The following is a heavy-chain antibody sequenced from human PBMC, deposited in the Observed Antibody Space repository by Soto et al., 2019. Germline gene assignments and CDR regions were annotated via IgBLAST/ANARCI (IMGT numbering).Heavy chain of an antibody. J-gene: IGHJ6*02. CDR1: GGSISSSSYY. Sequence: SETLSLTCTVSGGSISSSSYYWGWIRQPPGKGLEWIGSIYYSGSTYYNPSLKSRVTISVDTSKNQFSLKLSSVTAADTAVYYCAREDPPVVVTAINYYYGMDVWGQGTTVTVSS. V-gene: IGHV4-39*07. CDR3: AREDPPVVVTAINYYYGMDV. CDR2: IYYSGST. D-gene: IGHD2-21*02.